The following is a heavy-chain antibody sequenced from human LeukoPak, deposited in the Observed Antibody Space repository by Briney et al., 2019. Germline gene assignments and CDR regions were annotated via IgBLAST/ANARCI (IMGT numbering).Heavy chain of an antibody. CDR2: IRYDGSNK. V-gene: IGHV3-30*02. CDR1: GFTFSSYG. Sequence: PGGSLRLSCAASGFTFSSYGMHWVRQAPGKGLEWVAFIRYDGSNKYYADSVKGRFTISRDNSKNTLYLQMNSLRAEDTAVYYCARERGIVGAVFDYWGQGTLVTVSS. J-gene: IGHJ4*02. D-gene: IGHD1-26*01. CDR3: ARERGIVGAVFDY.